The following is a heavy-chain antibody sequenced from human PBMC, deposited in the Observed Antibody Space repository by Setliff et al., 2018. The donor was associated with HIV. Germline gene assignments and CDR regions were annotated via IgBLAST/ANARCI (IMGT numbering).Heavy chain of an antibody. CDR3: ARQGGYSGYGFYYYYYYMDV. J-gene: IGHJ6*03. V-gene: IGHV4-39*01. CDR2: IYYSGST. D-gene: IGHD5-12*01. Sequence: KTSETLSLTCTVSGGSISSNSYYWGWIRQPPGKGLEWIGSIYYSGSTYYNPSLKSRVTISVDTSKNQFSLKLSSVTAADTAVHYCARQGGYSGYGFYYYYYYMDVWGKGTTVTVSS. CDR1: GGSISSNSYY.